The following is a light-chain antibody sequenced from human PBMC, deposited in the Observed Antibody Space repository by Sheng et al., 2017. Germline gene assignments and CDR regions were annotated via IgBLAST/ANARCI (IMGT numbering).Light chain of an antibody. CDR3: VLYMGSGTWV. CDR1: SGSVSTRHY. J-gene: IGLJ3*02. CDR2: STH. V-gene: IGLV8-61*01. Sequence: QTVVTQETSFSVSPGGTVTLTCGLDSGSVSTRHYPSWYRQTPGRAPRTLIYSTHTRSSGVPDRFSGSILGNKAALTITGAQADDESDYYCVLYMGSGTWVFGGGTKLTVL.